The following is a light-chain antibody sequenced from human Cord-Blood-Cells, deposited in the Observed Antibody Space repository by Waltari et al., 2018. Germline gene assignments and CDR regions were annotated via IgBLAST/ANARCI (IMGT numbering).Light chain of an antibody. J-gene: IGLJ1*01. Sequence: QAVVTQEPSLTVSPGGTVTLTCGSSTGSVTSGHYLYWFQPKPGQAPKTLIYDTSNKHCWTPARFSGSRMEGKAALTLSGGQPEAESEYYFLLSYRGAYVVGTGTKVTVL. CDR1: TGSVTSGHY. CDR3: LLSYRGAYV. CDR2: DTS. V-gene: IGLV7-46*01.